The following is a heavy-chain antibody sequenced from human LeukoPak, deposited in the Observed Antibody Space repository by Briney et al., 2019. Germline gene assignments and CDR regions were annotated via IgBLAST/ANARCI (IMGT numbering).Heavy chain of an antibody. CDR2: ISDSGGST. CDR1: GFTFSSYA. J-gene: IGHJ6*02. D-gene: IGHD1/OR15-1a*01. CDR3: AKGLSPKKQEDGMDV. V-gene: IGHV3-23*01. Sequence: PGGSLRLSCAASGFTFSSYAMSWVRQAPGKGLEWVSAISDSGGSTYYAVSVKGRFAISRDNSKNTLYLQMNSLRAEDTAVYYCAKGLSPKKQEDGMDVWGQGTTVTVSS.